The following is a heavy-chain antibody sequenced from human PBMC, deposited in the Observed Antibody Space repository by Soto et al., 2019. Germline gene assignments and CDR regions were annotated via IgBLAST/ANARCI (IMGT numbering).Heavy chain of an antibody. Sequence: GGSLRLSCAASGFTFSSYAMHWVRQAPGKGLEWVAVISYDGSNKYYADSVKGRFTISRDNSKNTLYLQMNSLRAEDTAVYYCARESYYDSSGYFDYWGQGTLVTVSS. D-gene: IGHD3-22*01. V-gene: IGHV3-30*04. J-gene: IGHJ4*02. CDR2: ISYDGSNK. CDR1: GFTFSSYA. CDR3: ARESYYDSSGYFDY.